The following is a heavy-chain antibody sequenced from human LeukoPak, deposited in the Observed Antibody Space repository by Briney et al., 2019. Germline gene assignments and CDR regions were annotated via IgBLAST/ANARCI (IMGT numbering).Heavy chain of an antibody. Sequence: SETLSLTCTVSGDSISNYYWSWLRQSAGKGLEWIGRINTSGNTNYNPSLKSRVTMSLDTSKNQFSLNVSSVTVADTAVFYCARERLGFRVDVWGKGTTVTVSS. D-gene: IGHD5-12*01. CDR1: GDSISNYY. CDR2: INTSGNT. J-gene: IGHJ6*04. V-gene: IGHV4-4*07. CDR3: ARERLGFRVDV.